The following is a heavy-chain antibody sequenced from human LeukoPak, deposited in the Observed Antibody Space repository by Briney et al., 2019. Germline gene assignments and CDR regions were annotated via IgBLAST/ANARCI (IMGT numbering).Heavy chain of an antibody. D-gene: IGHD3-10*01. J-gene: IGHJ5*02. CDR2: INANSGDT. Sequence: ASVKVSCKASGYTFTGYYIHWVRQAPGQGLEWMGWINANSGDTNYAQKLQGRVTMTTDTSTSTAYMELRSLRSDDTAVYYCARGSVGRFGGNWVDPWGQGTLVTVSS. CDR3: ARGSVGRFGGNWVDP. V-gene: IGHV1-18*04. CDR1: GYTFTGYY.